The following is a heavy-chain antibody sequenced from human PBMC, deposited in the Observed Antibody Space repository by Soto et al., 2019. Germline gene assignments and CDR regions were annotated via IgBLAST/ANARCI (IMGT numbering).Heavy chain of an antibody. CDR3: ARGLYGDYSWEASDI. J-gene: IGHJ3*02. V-gene: IGHV4-59*01. CDR2: VYYSGYT. CDR1: SGSISTYY. D-gene: IGHD4-17*01. Sequence: QVQLQESGPGLVKPSETLSLTCTVSSGSISTYYWSWIRQPPGKGLEWIGYVYYSGYTNYNPSLKSRVTISVDTSKNQFSLKLTSVTAADTAAYYCARGLYGDYSWEASDIWGQGTMVTVSS.